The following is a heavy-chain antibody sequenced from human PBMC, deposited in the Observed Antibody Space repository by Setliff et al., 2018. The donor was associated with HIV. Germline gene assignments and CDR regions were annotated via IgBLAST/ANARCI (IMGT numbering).Heavy chain of an antibody. Sequence: SLTCTVSGGSISSGSYYWSWIRQPAGKGLEWIGHIYTSGSTNYNPSLKSRVTISVDTSKNQFSLRLTSVTAADTAVYYCARERSRGYTDPPRFDYWGQGTLVTVSS. D-gene: IGHD5-18*01. J-gene: IGHJ4*02. CDR2: IYTSGST. CDR3: ARERSRGYTDPPRFDY. CDR1: GGSISSGSYY. V-gene: IGHV4-61*09.